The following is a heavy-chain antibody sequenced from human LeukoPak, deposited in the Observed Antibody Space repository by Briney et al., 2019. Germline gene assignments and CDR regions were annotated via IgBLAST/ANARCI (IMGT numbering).Heavy chain of an antibody. J-gene: IGHJ4*02. Sequence: ASVTVSCKASGYTFRNHGITWVRQAPGQGLEWMGWISAYNGDTHYAQNLQGRVTMTTDSSTSTAYMELRSLGSDDTAVYYCARDPTNTSGYYAYFDHWGQGTLVAVSS. CDR2: ISAYNGDT. CDR1: GYTFRNHG. D-gene: IGHD5-12*01. CDR3: ARDPTNTSGYYAYFDH. V-gene: IGHV1-18*01.